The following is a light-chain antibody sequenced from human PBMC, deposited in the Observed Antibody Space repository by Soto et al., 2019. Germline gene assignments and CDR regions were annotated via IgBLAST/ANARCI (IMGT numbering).Light chain of an antibody. J-gene: IGKJ1*01. CDR3: QKYNSATT. CDR1: QGITNY. CDR2: GAS. Sequence: DIPLTQSPSFLSASVGDRVTITCRASQGITNYLAWYQQKPGKVPKLLIYGASTLQSGVSSRFSGGASGTDFTLTISSLQPEDVATDDCQKYNSATTFGQGTKVDIK. V-gene: IGKV1-27*01.